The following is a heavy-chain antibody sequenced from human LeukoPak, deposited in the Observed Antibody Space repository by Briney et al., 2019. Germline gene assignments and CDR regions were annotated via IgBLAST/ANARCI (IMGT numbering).Heavy chain of an antibody. J-gene: IGHJ5*02. CDR3: AKDYSGSSPWWFDP. V-gene: IGHV3-23*01. Sequence: GGSLRLSCAASGFTFSNYAMSWVRQAPGEGLEWVSTISGSGGSTYYADSVKGRFTISRDNSKNTLYLQVNSLRAEDTAVYYCAKDYSGSSPWWFDPWGQGTLVTVSS. CDR2: ISGSGGST. CDR1: GFTFSNYA. D-gene: IGHD1-26*01.